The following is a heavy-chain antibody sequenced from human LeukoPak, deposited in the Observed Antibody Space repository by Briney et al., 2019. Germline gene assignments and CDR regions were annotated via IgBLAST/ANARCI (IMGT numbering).Heavy chain of an antibody. D-gene: IGHD1-26*01. Sequence: PGGSLRLSCAASGFTFSSYGMHWVRQAPGKGLEWVAVIWYGGSNKYYADSVKGRFTISRDNSKNTLYLQMSSLRAEDSGVYYCARDLAKGRYFDYWGQGTLVTVSS. V-gene: IGHV3-33*01. J-gene: IGHJ4*02. CDR2: IWYGGSNK. CDR1: GFTFSSYG. CDR3: ARDLAKGRYFDY.